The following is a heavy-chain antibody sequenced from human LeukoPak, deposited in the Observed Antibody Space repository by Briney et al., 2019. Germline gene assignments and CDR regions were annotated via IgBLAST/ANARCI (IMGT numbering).Heavy chain of an antibody. V-gene: IGHV4-34*01. CDR3: ARRVTIYYYMDV. CDR1: SGSLSDYY. Sequence: PSETLSLTCAVYSGSLSDYYGSWIRQSPGKGLEWVGEIKHSGSTNYNPSPKSRVTISVDTYKNQFSMKLSSVTAADTAVYYCARRVTIYYYMDVWGKGTTVSVSS. CDR2: IKHSGST. D-gene: IGHD5-18*01. J-gene: IGHJ6*03.